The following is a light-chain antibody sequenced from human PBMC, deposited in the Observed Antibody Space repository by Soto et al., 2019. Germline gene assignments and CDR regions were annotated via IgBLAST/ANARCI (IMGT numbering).Light chain of an antibody. CDR3: QHYNTDSRT. CDR1: QSINTW. CDR2: KAS. J-gene: IGKJ1*01. Sequence: DIQMTQSPSTLSASVGDRVTITCRASQSINTWLAWYQHKPGKAPKLLIFKASNLESGVPSRFSGSGSGTEFTLTISSLQPDDFATYYGQHYNTDSRTFGQGTKVEI. V-gene: IGKV1-5*03.